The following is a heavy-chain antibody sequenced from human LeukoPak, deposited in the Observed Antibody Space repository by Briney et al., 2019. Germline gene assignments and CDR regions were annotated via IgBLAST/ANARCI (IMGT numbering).Heavy chain of an antibody. CDR3: AGSAYYRDFDY. Sequence: GGSLRLSCAASGFTFDDYAMHWVRQAPGKGLEWVSYISSTGSTIYYADSVKGRFTISRDNAKNSLSLQMNSLRAEDTAVYYCAGSAYYRDFDYWGQGTLVTVSS. CDR1: GFTFDDYA. V-gene: IGHV3-48*03. CDR2: ISSTGSTI. J-gene: IGHJ4*02. D-gene: IGHD3-22*01.